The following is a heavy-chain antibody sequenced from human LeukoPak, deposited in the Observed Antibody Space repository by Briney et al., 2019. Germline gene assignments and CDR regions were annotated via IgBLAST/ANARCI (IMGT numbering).Heavy chain of an antibody. J-gene: IGHJ4*02. CDR2: INHSGST. D-gene: IGHD5-24*01. Sequence: SETLSLTCAVSGGSISSGGYYWSWIRQPPGKGLEWIGEINHSGSTNYNPSLKSRVTISVDTSKNQFSLKLSSVTAADTAVYYCARVRGWLQPFDYWGQGTLVTVSS. CDR3: ARVRGWLQPFDY. CDR1: GGSISSGGYY. V-gene: IGHV4-34*01.